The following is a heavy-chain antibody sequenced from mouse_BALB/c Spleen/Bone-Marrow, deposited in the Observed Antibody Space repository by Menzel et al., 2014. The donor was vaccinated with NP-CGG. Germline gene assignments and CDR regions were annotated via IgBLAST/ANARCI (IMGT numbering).Heavy chain of an antibody. D-gene: IGHD1-1*01. Sequence: VQVVESGAVLVRPGSSVKISCKASGYVFTDYWMNWLRQRPGQGLEWIGQIFPVNADTNYKANFKDKVTLTADKSSAKAYMQLNSLTSEDSAVYFCARFATGGFACWGEGSLVTVSA. CDR1: GYVFTDYW. V-gene: IGHV1-80*01. J-gene: IGHJ3*01. CDR2: IFPVNADT. CDR3: ARFATGGFAC.